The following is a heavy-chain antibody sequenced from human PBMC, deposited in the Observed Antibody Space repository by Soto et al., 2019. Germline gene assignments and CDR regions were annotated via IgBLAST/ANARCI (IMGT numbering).Heavy chain of an antibody. D-gene: IGHD3-22*01. V-gene: IGHV3-30-3*01. CDR1: GFTFSSYA. CDR3: DYYDSPW. Sequence: GGSLRLSCAASGFTFSSYAMHWVRQAPGKGLEWVAVISYDGSNKYYADSVKGRFTISRDNSKNTLYLQMNSLRAEDTAVYYCDYYDSPWWGQGTLVTVSS. CDR2: ISYDGSNK. J-gene: IGHJ4*02.